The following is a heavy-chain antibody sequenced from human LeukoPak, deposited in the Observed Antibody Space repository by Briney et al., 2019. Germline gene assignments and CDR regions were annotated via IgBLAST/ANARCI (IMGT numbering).Heavy chain of an antibody. CDR1: GFTFSTYA. V-gene: IGHV3-23*01. D-gene: IGHD4-17*01. CDR2: INAGGGET. J-gene: IGHJ3*01. CDR3: GRDPNGDYFGAFEF. Sequence: PGGSLRLSCAASGFTFSTYAVTWVRQAAEKGLEWVSIINAGGGETYYADSVKGRFTISRDNSKNTLYLQMNSLRVEDTAVYYCGRDPNGDYFGAFEFWGQETLVTVSA.